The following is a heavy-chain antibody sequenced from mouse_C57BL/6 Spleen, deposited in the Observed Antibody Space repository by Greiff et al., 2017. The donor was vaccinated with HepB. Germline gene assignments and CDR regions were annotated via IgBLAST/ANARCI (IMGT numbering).Heavy chain of an antibody. D-gene: IGHD1-1*01. CDR3: ARHPSYGSSPYYAMDY. V-gene: IGHV5-6*01. Sequence: EVQLVESGGDLVKPGGSLKLSCAASGFTFSSYGMSWVRQTPDKRLEWVATISSGGSYTYYPDSVKGRFTISRDNAKNTLYLQMSSLKSEDTAMYYCARHPSYGSSPYYAMDYWGQGTSVTVSS. CDR1: GFTFSSYG. CDR2: ISSGGSYT. J-gene: IGHJ4*01.